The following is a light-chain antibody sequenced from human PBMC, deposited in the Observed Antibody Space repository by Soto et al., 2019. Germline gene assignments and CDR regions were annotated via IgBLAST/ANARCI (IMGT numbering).Light chain of an antibody. CDR2: DVS. CDR3: SSYTTATTRV. V-gene: IGLV2-14*01. Sequence: QSALTLPASVSGSPGQSITISCTGTSSDVGAYNYVSWYQQHPGKAPKLMIFDVSNRPSGVSNRFSGSKSGNTASLTISGLQAEDEADYYCSSYTTATTRVFGGGTKVTVL. CDR1: SSDVGAYNY. J-gene: IGLJ3*02.